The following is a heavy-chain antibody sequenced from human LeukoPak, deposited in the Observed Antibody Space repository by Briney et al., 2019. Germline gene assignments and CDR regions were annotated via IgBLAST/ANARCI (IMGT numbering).Heavy chain of an antibody. J-gene: IGHJ4*02. D-gene: IGHD3-22*01. CDR3: ASGAPVPPDLMSYYDSKGGYYFDY. V-gene: IGHV4-34*01. CDR2: INHSGST. Sequence: SETLSLTCAVSGDSISRGGYYWSWIRQPPGKGLEWIGEINHSGSTNYNPSLKSRVTISVDTSKNQFSLKLSSVTAADTAVYFCASGAPVPPDLMSYYDSKGGYYFDYWGQGTLVTVSS. CDR1: GDSISRGGYY.